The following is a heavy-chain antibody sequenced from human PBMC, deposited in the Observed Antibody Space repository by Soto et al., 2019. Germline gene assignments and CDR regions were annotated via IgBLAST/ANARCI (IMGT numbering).Heavy chain of an antibody. CDR1: GFTFSNYG. D-gene: IGHD2-2*01. CDR2: ISSSGNYM. V-gene: IGHV3-21*01. J-gene: IGHJ4*02. CDR3: ARDCSSTSCYGGGFDY. Sequence: EVQLVESGGGLVKPGGSLRLSCAASGFTFSNYGMNWVRQAPGKGLEWVSSISSSGNYMYYADSVKGRFTISRDNAKNSLSLQMNSLRAEDTAVYYCARDCSSTSCYGGGFDYWGQGTLVTVSS.